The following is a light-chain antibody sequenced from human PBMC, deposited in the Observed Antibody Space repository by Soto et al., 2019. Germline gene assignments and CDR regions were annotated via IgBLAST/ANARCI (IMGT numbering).Light chain of an antibody. CDR1: QSISYY. V-gene: IGKV1-39*01. Sequence: DLQMTQSPSSLSASVGARVTITCRASQSISYYLNWYQQKPGKAPRLLIYAASTLQSGVPSRYSGSGSGTDFTLTISSLQPEDFATYYCQETYRTPYTFGQGTKVDIK. CDR2: AAS. CDR3: QETYRTPYT. J-gene: IGKJ2*01.